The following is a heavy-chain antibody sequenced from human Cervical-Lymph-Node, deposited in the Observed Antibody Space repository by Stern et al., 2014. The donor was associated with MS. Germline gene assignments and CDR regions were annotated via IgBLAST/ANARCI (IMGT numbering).Heavy chain of an antibody. CDR2: IGTAGDT. V-gene: IGHV3-13*01. Sequence: VQLMQSGGGLVQPGGSLRLSCAASGFTFSTYDMHWVRQATGKGLEWVSAIGTAGDTYYPASVKGRFTISRENAKNSLYLQMNSLRDGDTAVYYCARDRSPYGSGSQGMDVWGQGTTVTVSS. J-gene: IGHJ6*02. CDR1: GFTFSTYD. D-gene: IGHD3-10*01. CDR3: ARDRSPYGSGSQGMDV.